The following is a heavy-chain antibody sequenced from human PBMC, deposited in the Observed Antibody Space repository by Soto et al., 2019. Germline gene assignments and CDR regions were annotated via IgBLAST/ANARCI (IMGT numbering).Heavy chain of an antibody. D-gene: IGHD5-12*01. J-gene: IGHJ4*02. CDR2: ISSSSSYT. V-gene: IGHV3-11*05. CDR3: ARDHHRYSGYDYVDY. CDR1: GFTFSDYY. Sequence: LRLSCAASGFTFSDYYMSWIRQAPGKGLEWVSYISSSSSYTNYADSVKGRFTISGDNAKNSLYLQMNSLRAEDTAVYYCARDHHRYSGYDYVDYWGQGTLVTVSS.